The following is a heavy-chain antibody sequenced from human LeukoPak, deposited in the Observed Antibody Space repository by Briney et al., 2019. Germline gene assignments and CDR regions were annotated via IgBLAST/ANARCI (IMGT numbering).Heavy chain of an antibody. V-gene: IGHV3-23*01. CDR1: GFTVNSYA. CDR2: ISASGDNT. D-gene: IGHD4-17*01. Sequence: GGSLRLSCDASGFTVNSYAMIWVRQAPGKGLEWVSVISASGDNTYYADSVKGRFTISRDDSKNTVYLQMNSLRADDTAVYHCAKGGRRHYGDYVAFWGQGTLVTVSS. J-gene: IGHJ4*02. CDR3: AKGGRRHYGDYVAF.